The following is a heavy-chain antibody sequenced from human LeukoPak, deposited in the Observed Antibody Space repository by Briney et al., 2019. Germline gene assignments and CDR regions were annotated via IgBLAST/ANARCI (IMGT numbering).Heavy chain of an antibody. CDR1: GFTFSSYA. CDR2: ISGSGGST. J-gene: IGHJ4*02. V-gene: IGHV3-23*01. Sequence: GGSLRLSCAASGFTFSSYAMSWVRQAPGKGLEWVSAISGSGGSTYYADSVKGRFTISRDNSKNTLFLQMNSLRAEDTAVYYCAKVRDLSYYDSSGYPFDYWGQGTLVTVSS. D-gene: IGHD3-22*01. CDR3: AKVRDLSYYDSSGYPFDY.